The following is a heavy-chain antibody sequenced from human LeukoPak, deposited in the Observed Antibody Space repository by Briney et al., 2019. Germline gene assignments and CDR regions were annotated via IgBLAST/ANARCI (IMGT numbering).Heavy chain of an antibody. Sequence: GGSLRLSCAASGFTFSNFAIHWVRQAPGKGVEFVSGIRSTGDSTYYANSAKGRFTISRDNSKNTLYLQMVSLRAEDMAVYYCARVTYGSGTYGAFDYWGQGTLVTVSS. D-gene: IGHD3-10*01. CDR2: IRSTGDST. V-gene: IGHV3-64*01. CDR1: GFTFSNFA. CDR3: ARVTYGSGTYGAFDY. J-gene: IGHJ4*02.